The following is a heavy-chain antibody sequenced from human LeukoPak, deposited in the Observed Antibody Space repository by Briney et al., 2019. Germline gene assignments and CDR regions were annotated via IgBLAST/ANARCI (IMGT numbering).Heavy chain of an antibody. CDR3: AGSILTGYPNFDY. CDR2: IRYDGSNK. D-gene: IGHD3-9*01. Sequence: QSGGSLRLSCAASGFTFSSYGMHWVRQAPGKGLEWVAFIRYDGSNKYYADSVKGRFTISRDNAKNSLYLQMNSLRAEDTAVYYCAGSILTGYPNFDYWGQGTLVTVSS. V-gene: IGHV3-30*02. CDR1: GFTFSSYG. J-gene: IGHJ4*02.